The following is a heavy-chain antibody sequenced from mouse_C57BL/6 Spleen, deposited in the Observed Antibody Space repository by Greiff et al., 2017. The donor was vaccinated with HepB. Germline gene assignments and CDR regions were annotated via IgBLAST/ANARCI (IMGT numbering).Heavy chain of an antibody. Sequence: VQLQQPGAELVMPGASVKLSCKASGYTFTSYWMHWVKQRPGQGLEWIGEIDPSDSYTNYNQKFKGKSTLTVDKSSSTAYMQLSSLTSEDSAVYYCARLLRGGYAMDYWGQGTSVTVSS. V-gene: IGHV1-69*01. CDR2: IDPSDSYT. J-gene: IGHJ4*01. D-gene: IGHD1-1*01. CDR3: ARLLRGGYAMDY. CDR1: GYTFTSYW.